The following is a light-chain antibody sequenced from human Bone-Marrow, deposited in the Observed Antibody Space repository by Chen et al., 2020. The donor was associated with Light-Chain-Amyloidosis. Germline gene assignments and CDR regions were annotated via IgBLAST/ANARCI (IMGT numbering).Light chain of an antibody. Sequence: VLTQSPVPLSVSPGERAILSCRASQRLHNNLAWYHQRPGQPPRLRIYGSSTRSTGIPAKFSGTESGTECTHTISSIQSKDLALYYCHQFDNGPRTFCQGTKVEIK. J-gene: IGKJ1*01. CDR1: QRLHNN. CDR3: HQFDNGPRT. CDR2: GSS. V-gene: IGKV3-15*01.